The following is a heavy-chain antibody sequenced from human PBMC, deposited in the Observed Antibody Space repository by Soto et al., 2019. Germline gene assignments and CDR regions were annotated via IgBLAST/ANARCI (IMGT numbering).Heavy chain of an antibody. D-gene: IGHD5-12*01. CDR1: GYTFTGYY. CDR3: ASHPGSGFDPNALDV. V-gene: IGHV1-2*04. Sequence: QVQLEQSGAEVKKPGASVKVSCKASGYTFTGYYIHWVRQAPGEGLEWMGWINPNSGGTNYAQKFQGWVVMTRDTSISTAYMDLTRLKSDDTAVYYCASHPGSGFDPNALDVWGQGTTVTVS. CDR2: INPNSGGT. J-gene: IGHJ6*02.